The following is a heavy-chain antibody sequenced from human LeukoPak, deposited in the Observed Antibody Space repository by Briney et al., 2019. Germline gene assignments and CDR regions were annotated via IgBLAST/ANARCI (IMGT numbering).Heavy chain of an antibody. CDR1: GFTFSSHG. CDR3: AKEGAISSGSFDS. D-gene: IGHD3-22*01. J-gene: IGHJ4*02. V-gene: IGHV3-30*02. Sequence: GGSLRLSCAASGFTFSSHGMHWVRQAPGKGLEWVAFIRYDGSSKYYAASVKGRFTISRDNSKNTLCLEMNRLRAEDTGVYYCAKEGAISSGSFDSWGQGTLVTVSS. CDR2: IRYDGSSK.